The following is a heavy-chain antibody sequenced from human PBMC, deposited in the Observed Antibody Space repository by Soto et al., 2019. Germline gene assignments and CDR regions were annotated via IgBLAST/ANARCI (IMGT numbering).Heavy chain of an antibody. CDR1: GGSISSYH. CDR3: ARYNFYYYYMDV. Sequence: SETLSLTCTVSGGSISSYHWSWIRQPPGKGLEWIGYIYYSGSTDYNPSLKSRVTISIDTSENQFSLRLSSVTAADTALYYCARYNFYYYYMDVWGKGTTVTVSS. V-gene: IGHV4-59*08. CDR2: IYYSGST. J-gene: IGHJ6*03.